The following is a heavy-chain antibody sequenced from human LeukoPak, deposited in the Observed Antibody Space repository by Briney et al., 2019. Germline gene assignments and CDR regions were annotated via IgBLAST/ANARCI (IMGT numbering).Heavy chain of an antibody. Sequence: PGGSLRLSCVASGFTFSDYWMSWVRQAPGKGLEWVANIKQDGSEKYYVDSVKGRFTISRDNAKNSLYLQMNSLRAEDTAVYYCARDLGIAAAASDYWGQGTLVTVSS. CDR1: GFTFSDYW. J-gene: IGHJ4*02. V-gene: IGHV3-7*01. D-gene: IGHD6-13*01. CDR2: IKQDGSEK. CDR3: ARDLGIAAAASDY.